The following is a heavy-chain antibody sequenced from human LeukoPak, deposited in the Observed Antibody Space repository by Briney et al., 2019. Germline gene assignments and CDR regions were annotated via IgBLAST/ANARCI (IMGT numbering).Heavy chain of an antibody. Sequence: PGGSLRLSCAASGFTFSSYSMNWVRQAPGKGLEWVGFIRGKGYGGTTEYAASVKGRFTISRDDSKSIAYLQMNSLKTEDTAVYYCTRGSVSYYWGQGTLVTVSS. V-gene: IGHV3-49*04. CDR2: IRGKGYGGTT. J-gene: IGHJ4*02. CDR3: TRGSVSYY. CDR1: GFTFSSYS. D-gene: IGHD2-15*01.